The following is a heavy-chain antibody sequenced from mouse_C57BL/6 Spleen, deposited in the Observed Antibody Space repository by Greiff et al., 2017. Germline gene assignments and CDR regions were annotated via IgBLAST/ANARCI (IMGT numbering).Heavy chain of an antibody. Sequence: DVKLVESGGGLVKPGGSLKLSCAASGFTFSDYGMHWVRPAPETGLEWVAYLSSGSSTIYYADTVKGRFTISRDNAKNTLFLQMPSLRSEDTAMYYCASPYYYGSSLDYWGQGTTLTVSS. J-gene: IGHJ2*01. CDR2: LSSGSSTI. D-gene: IGHD1-1*01. V-gene: IGHV5-17*01. CDR3: ASPYYYGSSLDY. CDR1: GFTFSDYG.